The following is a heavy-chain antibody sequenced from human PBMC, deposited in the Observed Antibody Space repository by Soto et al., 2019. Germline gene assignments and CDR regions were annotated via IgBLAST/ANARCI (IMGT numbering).Heavy chain of an antibody. D-gene: IGHD5-12*01. CDR3: ARRLPGYSAYVFSLDY. V-gene: IGHV4-39*07. CDR2: IYFDGTT. J-gene: IGHJ4*02. CDR1: GGSISSIGDF. Sequence: QLQLQESGTGLVTPSETLSLICTVSGGSISSIGDFWGWIRQPPGQGLEWIGSIYFDGTTYHSPSFKSRVTVSLDSPKIQVSLKVTSVTAAYTAVYYCARRLPGYSAYVFSLDYWGQGALVTVSS.